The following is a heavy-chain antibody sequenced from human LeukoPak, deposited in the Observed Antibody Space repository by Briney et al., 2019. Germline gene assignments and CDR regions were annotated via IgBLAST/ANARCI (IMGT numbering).Heavy chain of an antibody. D-gene: IGHD1-26*01. V-gene: IGHV4-59*08. CDR2: MFYRGNT. CDR3: AGRLERERLRDRPFDI. CDR1: GDSIRNFY. Sequence: PSETLSLTYTVSGDSIRNFYGTWIRQPPGKGLEWIGYMFYRGNTNYNPSLKSRATISVDTSKNQCSLRLSSATAADTAVYFCAGRLERERLRDRPFDIWGQGTMVTVSS. J-gene: IGHJ3*02.